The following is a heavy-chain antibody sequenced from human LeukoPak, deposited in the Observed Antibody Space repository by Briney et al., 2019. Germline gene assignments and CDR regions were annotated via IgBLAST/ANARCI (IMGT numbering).Heavy chain of an antibody. CDR1: GYTFTDYY. CDR2: VDPEDGET. J-gene: IGHJ3*02. CDR3: ATLGHAAGEGKYAFEI. D-gene: IGHD6-13*01. Sequence: ASVKISCKASGYTFTDYYMHWVQQAPGKGLEWMGRVDPEDGETIYAEKFQGRVTITADTSTDTAYMELSSLRSEDTAVYYCATLGHAAGEGKYAFEIWGQGTMVTVSS. V-gene: IGHV1-69-2*01.